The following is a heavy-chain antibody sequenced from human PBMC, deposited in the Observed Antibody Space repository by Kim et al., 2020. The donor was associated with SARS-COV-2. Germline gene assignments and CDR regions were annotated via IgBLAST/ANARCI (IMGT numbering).Heavy chain of an antibody. J-gene: IGHJ4*02. D-gene: IGHD6-19*01. CDR2: INHSGST. V-gene: IGHV4-34*01. CDR1: GGSFSGYY. CDR3: ARWGYSSGWYFDY. Sequence: SETLSLTCAVYGGSFSGYYWSWIRQPPGKGLEWIGEINHSGSTNYNPSLKSRVTISVDTSKNQFSLKLSSVTAADTAVYYCARWGYSSGWYFDYWGQGTL.